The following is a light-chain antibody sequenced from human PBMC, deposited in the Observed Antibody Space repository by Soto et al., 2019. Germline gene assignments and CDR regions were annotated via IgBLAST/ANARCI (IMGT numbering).Light chain of an antibody. V-gene: IGLV4-60*02. CDR1: SGHSNHI. CDR3: ETWDSNTWV. J-gene: IGLJ3*02. Sequence: QSVLTQSSSASASLGSSVKLTCTLNSGHSNHIIAWHQQQPGKAPRYLMKLESTGSYKKGSGVPDRFSGSSSGADRYLTISNLQFEDEADYYCETWDSNTWVFGGRTKVTVL. CDR2: LESTGSY.